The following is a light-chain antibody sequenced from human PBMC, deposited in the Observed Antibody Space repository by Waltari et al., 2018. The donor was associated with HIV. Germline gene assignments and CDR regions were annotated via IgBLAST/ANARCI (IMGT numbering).Light chain of an antibody. CDR1: QSVSSY. J-gene: IGKJ4*01. Sequence: EIVLTQSPATLPLSPGERATLSCSASQSVSSYLAWYQQKPGQAPRLLIYDASNRATGIPARFSGSGSGTDFTLTISSLEPEDFAFYYCQQRSNWPPGLTFGGGTKVEIK. CDR3: QQRSNWPPGLT. CDR2: DAS. V-gene: IGKV3-11*01.